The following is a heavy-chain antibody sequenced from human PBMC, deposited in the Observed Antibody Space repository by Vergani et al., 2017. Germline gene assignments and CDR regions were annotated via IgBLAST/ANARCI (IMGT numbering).Heavy chain of an antibody. CDR2: IHPAESDT. D-gene: IGHD3-22*01. V-gene: IGHV5-51*01. CDR3: ARLYGRDSSGSKYFDY. Sequence: EVQLVQSGAEGKKPGESLKISCQISGYSFTNYWIGWVRQMPGKGLEWMGIIHPAESDTRYSPSFQGQVTISVDKSISTAYLQRSSLRASDSAMYYCARLYGRDSSGSKYFDYWGQGTLVTVSS. CDR1: GYSFTNYW. J-gene: IGHJ4*02.